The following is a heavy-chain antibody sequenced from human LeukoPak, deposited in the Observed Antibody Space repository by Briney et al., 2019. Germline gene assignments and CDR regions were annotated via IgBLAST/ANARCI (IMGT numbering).Heavy chain of an antibody. CDR3: AKRGGTESFYYYYYMDV. CDR2: ISRSGGTT. J-gene: IGHJ6*03. Sequence: GGSLRLSCAASGFTFSSYSMNWVRQAPGKGLEWVSLISRSGGTTYYADSVKGRFTISRDNSKNTLYLQMNSLRAEDTAEYYCAKRGGTESFYYYYYMDVWGKGTTVTVSS. V-gene: IGHV3-23*01. D-gene: IGHD2-15*01. CDR1: GFTFSSYS.